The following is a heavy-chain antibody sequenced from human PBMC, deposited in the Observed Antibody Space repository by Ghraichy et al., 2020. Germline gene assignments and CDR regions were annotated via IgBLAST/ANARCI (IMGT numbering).Heavy chain of an antibody. CDR1: GASISSDKC. V-gene: IGHV4-4*02. J-gene: IGHJ4*02. D-gene: IGHD2-21*02. CDR2: AHHSKNT. CDR3: SRGGDWMFDN. Sequence: SETLSLTCAVSGASISSDKCLTWVRQPPGKGLEWNVEAHHSKNTNYSPSLTSRVTITIDKSKNEFSLKVTSVTTADTAVYYCSRGGDWMFDNWGQGTLVTVSP.